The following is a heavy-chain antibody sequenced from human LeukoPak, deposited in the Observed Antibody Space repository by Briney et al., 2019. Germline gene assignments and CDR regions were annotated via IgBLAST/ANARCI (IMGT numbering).Heavy chain of an antibody. CDR2: IHNSGST. J-gene: IGHJ4*02. D-gene: IGHD5-18*01. Sequence: SETLSLTCTVSGGSVSSGSYYWTWIRQPPGKGLEWIGYIHNSGSTNYNPSLKSRVTISVDTSKNQFSLKVTSLTAADTAVYYCASGRGYSYGFPFDYWGQGTLVTVSS. CDR1: GGSVSSGSYY. V-gene: IGHV4-61*01. CDR3: ASGRGYSYGFPFDY.